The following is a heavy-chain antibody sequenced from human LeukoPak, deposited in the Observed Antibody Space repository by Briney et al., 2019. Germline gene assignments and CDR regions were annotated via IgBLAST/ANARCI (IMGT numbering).Heavy chain of an antibody. V-gene: IGHV7-4-1*02. J-gene: IGHJ4*02. D-gene: IGHD6-13*01. CDR3: ARETGGQQLVLGHY. CDR2: INTNTGNP. CDR1: GYTFTSYA. Sequence: ASVKVSCKASGYTFTSYAMNWVRQAPGQGLEWMGWINTNTGNPTYAQGFTGRFVFSLDTSGSTAYLQISSLKAEDTAVYYCARETGGQQLVLGHYWGQGTLVTVSS.